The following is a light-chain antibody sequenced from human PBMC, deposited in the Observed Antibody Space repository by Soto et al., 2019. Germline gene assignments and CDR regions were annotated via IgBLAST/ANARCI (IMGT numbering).Light chain of an antibody. J-gene: IGKJ1*01. CDR3: QQYNNWWT. CDR1: QRVSSN. Sequence: EIVMTQSPATLSLSPGERPTLSCRASQRVSSNFAWYQQPPGPAPRLLIYGASTRATGIPARFSGSGSGTEFPLTISSLQSEDFAVYYCQQYNNWWTFGQGTKVDI. V-gene: IGKV3-15*01. CDR2: GAS.